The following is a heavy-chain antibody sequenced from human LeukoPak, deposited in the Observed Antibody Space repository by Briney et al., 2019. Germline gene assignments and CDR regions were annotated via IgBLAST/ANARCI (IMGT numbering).Heavy chain of an antibody. J-gene: IGHJ4*02. D-gene: IGHD3-10*01. CDR2: ISSSGGTT. V-gene: IGHV3-48*02. CDR1: GLTFSDYN. CDR3: ARGRGSGRWLDY. Sequence: GGSLRLSCAASGLTFSDYNMNWVRQAPGKGLEWPSYISSSGGTTYYADSVKGRFTISRDNAKNSLYLQMNSLRDEDTAVYYCARGRGSGRWLDYWGQGNLVTVSS.